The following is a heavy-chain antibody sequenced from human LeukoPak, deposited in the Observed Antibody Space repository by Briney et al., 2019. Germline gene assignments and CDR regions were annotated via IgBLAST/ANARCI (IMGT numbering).Heavy chain of an antibody. V-gene: IGHV1-69*04. Sequence: SVKVSCKASGGTFGSYAISWVRQAPGQGLEWMGRIIPILGIANYAQKFQGRVTITADEPTRTAYMELTYVRSDDTAVYYCTIIPNVILFTHYFEYWGQGTLVTVSS. CDR3: TIIPNVILFTHYFEY. CDR2: IIPILGIA. J-gene: IGHJ4*02. D-gene: IGHD2-21*01. CDR1: GGTFGSYA.